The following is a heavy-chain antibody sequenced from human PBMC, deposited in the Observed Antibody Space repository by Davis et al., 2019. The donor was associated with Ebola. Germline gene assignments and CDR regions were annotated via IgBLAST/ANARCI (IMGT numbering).Heavy chain of an antibody. CDR2: IKHDGSDK. J-gene: IGHJ1*01. CDR1: GFTFSSYW. V-gene: IGHV3-7*01. CDR3: ARVGASYDFWSGSYFQH. D-gene: IGHD3-3*01. Sequence: PGGSLRLSCAASGFTFSSYWMSWVRQAPGKGLEWVANIKHDGSDKHYVDSVKGRFTISRDNAKNSLYLQMNSLRAEDTAVYYCARVGASYDFWSGSYFQHWGQGTLVTVSS.